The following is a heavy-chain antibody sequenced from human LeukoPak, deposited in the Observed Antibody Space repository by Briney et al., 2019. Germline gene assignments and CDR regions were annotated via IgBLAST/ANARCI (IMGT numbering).Heavy chain of an antibody. CDR1: GFTFSGSA. V-gene: IGHV3-73*01. J-gene: IGHJ4*02. CDR3: AREDRYCSGGSCYS. D-gene: IGHD2-15*01. CDR2: IRSTANGYAT. Sequence: GGSLRLSCAASGFTFSGSALHWVRQASGKGLEWVGRIRSTANGYATAYAASVKGRFTISRDDSKNTAYLQMDGLKTEDTAVYYCAREDRYCSGGSCYSWGQGTLVTVSS.